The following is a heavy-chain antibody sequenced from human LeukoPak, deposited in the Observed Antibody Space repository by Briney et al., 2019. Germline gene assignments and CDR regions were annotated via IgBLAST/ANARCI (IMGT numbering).Heavy chain of an antibody. D-gene: IGHD5-18*01. Sequence: PGGSLRLSCAASGFTFSSYAMHWVRQAPGKGLEWVAVISHDGNNKYNADSVKGRFTISRDNSKNTLYLQTNSLRAEDTAVYYCAREGVYSNGPFDYRGQGTRVTVSS. J-gene: IGHJ4*02. CDR1: GFTFSSYA. CDR2: ISHDGNNK. CDR3: AREGVYSNGPFDY. V-gene: IGHV3-30-3*01.